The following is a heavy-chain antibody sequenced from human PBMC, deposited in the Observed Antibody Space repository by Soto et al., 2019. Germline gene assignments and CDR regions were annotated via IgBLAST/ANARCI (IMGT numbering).Heavy chain of an antibody. CDR3: ARALDFWSGYYTRRRWFDP. Sequence: PSETLSLTCAVYGGSFSGYYWSWIRQPPGKGLEWIGEINHSGSTNYNPSLKSRVTISVDTSKNQFSLKLSSVTAADTAVYYCARALDFWSGYYTRRRWFDPWCQGTLVT. V-gene: IGHV4-34*01. D-gene: IGHD3-3*01. CDR1: GGSFSGYY. CDR2: INHSGST. J-gene: IGHJ5*02.